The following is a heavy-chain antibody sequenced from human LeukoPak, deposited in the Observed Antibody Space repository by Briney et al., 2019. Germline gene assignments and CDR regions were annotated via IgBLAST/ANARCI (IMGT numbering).Heavy chain of an antibody. V-gene: IGHV1-18*01. D-gene: IGHD1-14*01. CDR3: ATTLRNNPP. CDR1: GYTLTSYG. CDR2: ISADNDST. J-gene: IGHJ5*02. Sequence: ASVKVSCKASGYTLTSYGITWVRQAPGQGLEWMGWISADNDSTNYAQKLQGRVTLTRDTSITTAYMELSSLTSDDTAVYYCATTLRNNPPWGQGTLVTVSS.